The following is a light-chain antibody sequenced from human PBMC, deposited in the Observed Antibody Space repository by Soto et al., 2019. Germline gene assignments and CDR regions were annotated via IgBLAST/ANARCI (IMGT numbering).Light chain of an antibody. CDR2: PAS. CDR3: QQGYNFPRA. Sequence: DIQITQSPSSISASVGDRVTITCRASQPISSWLAWYQQVPGQAPYLLIYPASTLQSGVPSRFSGSGSGTDFTLTINSLQPEDFATYYCQQGYNFPRAFGQGTKVDI. J-gene: IGKJ1*01. CDR1: QPISSW. V-gene: IGKV1-12*01.